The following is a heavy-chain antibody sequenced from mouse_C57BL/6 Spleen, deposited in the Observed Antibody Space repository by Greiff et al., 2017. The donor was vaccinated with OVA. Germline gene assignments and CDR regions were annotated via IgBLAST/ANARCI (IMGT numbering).Heavy chain of an antibody. V-gene: IGHV5-4*01. CDR1: GFTFSSYA. Sequence: EVQVVESGGGLVKPGGSLKLSCAASGFTFSSYAMSWVRQTPEKRLEWVATISDGGSYTYYPDNVKGRFTISRDNAKNNLYLQMSHLKSEDTAMYYCARGDGRDYFDYWGQGTTLTVSS. CDR2: ISDGGSYT. D-gene: IGHD1-2*01. CDR3: ARGDGRDYFDY. J-gene: IGHJ2*01.